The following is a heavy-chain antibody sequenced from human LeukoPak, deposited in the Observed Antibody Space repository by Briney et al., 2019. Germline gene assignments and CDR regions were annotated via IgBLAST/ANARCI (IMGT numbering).Heavy chain of an antibody. V-gene: IGHV3-74*01. D-gene: IGHD2-15*01. Sequence: GGSLRLSCAASGFTFSSYWMHWVRQAPGKGLVWVSRINSDGSSTSYADSVKGRFTISGDNAKNSLYLQMNSLRAEDTAVYYWAKLLVNNIIVARLRLNSSRHWGRGTWSPSPQ. CDR3: AKLLVNNIIVARLRLNSSRH. CDR1: GFTFSSYW. CDR2: INSDGSST. J-gene: IGHJ1*01.